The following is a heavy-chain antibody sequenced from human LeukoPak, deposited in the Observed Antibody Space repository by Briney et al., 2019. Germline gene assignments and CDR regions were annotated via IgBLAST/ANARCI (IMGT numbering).Heavy chain of an antibody. CDR1: GFTVSTIH. V-gene: IGHV3-53*01. J-gene: IGHJ6*04. D-gene: IGHD2-21*02. CDR2: IYQDGNT. CDR3: ARDREVVTAKAQMDV. Sequence: PGGSLRLSCAVSGFTVSTIHMSWVRQAPGKGLEWVSVIYQDGNTYYTDSVKGRFTISRDNSKNTLFLQMNSLRAEDTAMYYCARDREVVTAKAQMDVWGKGTTVTVSS.